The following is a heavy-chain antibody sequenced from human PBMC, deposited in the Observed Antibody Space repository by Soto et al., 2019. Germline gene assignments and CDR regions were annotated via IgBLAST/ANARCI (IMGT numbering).Heavy chain of an antibody. CDR2: ISSSSSYI. CDR3: ARDDIVVVVAAPFDY. CDR1: GFTFSSYS. V-gene: IGHV3-21*01. Sequence: GGSLRLSCAASGFTFSSYSRNWVRQAPGKGLEWVSSISSSSSYIYYADSVKGRFTISRDNAKNSLYLQMNSLRAEDTAVYYCARDDIVVVVAAPFDYWGQGTLVTVSS. D-gene: IGHD2-15*01. J-gene: IGHJ4*02.